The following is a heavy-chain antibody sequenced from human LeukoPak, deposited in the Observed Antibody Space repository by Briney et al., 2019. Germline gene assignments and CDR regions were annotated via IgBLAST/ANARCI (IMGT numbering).Heavy chain of an antibody. Sequence: SVKVSCKASGYTFTSYYMHWVRQAPGQGLEWMGGIIPIFGTANYAQKFQGRVTITADKSTSTAYMELSSLRSEDTAVYYCARVRAVANWFDPWGQGTLVTVSS. CDR1: GYTFTSYY. CDR3: ARVRAVANWFDP. D-gene: IGHD5-24*01. V-gene: IGHV1-69*06. CDR2: IIPIFGTA. J-gene: IGHJ5*02.